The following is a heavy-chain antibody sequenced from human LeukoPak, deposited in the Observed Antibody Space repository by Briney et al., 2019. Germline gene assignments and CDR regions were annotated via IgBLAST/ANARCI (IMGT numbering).Heavy chain of an antibody. CDR1: GGTFSSYA. D-gene: IGHD3-22*01. V-gene: IGHV1-69*05. CDR3: ARGSLGLYYYDSSGYVHFDY. CDR2: IIPIFGTA. J-gene: IGHJ4*02. Sequence: ASVKVSCKASGGTFSSYAISWLRQAPGQGLEWMGRIIPIFGTANYAQKFQGRVTITTDESTSTAYMELSSLRSEDTAVYYCARGSLGLYYYDSSGYVHFDYWGQGTLVTVSS.